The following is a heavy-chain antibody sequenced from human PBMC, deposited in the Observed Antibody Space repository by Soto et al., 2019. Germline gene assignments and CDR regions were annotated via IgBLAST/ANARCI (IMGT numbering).Heavy chain of an antibody. CDR2: ISGSCGST. CDR3: AKREGDDPSFFYFFFQAEDGIRDL. J-gene: IGHJ2*01. D-gene: IGHD3-16*01. V-gene: IGHV3-23*01. Sequence: GKGLERVPDISGSCGSTYYADSVKGRFTISRDNSNTKLYLQMSSLRAEDTAVYSCAKREGDDPSFFYFFFQAEDGIRDL.